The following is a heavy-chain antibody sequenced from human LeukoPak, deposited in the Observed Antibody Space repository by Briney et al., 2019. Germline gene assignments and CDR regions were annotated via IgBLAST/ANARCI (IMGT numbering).Heavy chain of an antibody. V-gene: IGHV1-69*05. CDR1: GGTFSSYA. D-gene: IGHD6-19*01. CDR2: IIPIFGTA. J-gene: IGHJ4*02. Sequence: SVKVSCKASGGTFSSYAISWVRQAPGQGLEWMGGIIPIFGTANYAQKFQGRVTITTDESTSTAYMELSSLRSEDTAVYYCAIHRTSPRNIAVAGSSDYWGQGTLVTVSS. CDR3: AIHRTSPRNIAVAGSSDY.